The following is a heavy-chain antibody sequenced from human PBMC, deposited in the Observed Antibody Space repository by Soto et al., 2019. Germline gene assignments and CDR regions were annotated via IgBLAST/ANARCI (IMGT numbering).Heavy chain of an antibody. V-gene: IGHV3-15*01. J-gene: IGHJ4*02. CDR1: GFTFSNAW. Sequence: PGGSLRLSCAASGFTFSNAWMSWVRQAPGKGLEWVGRIKRKADGGTTDYAAPVKDRFTISRDDSKNTLYLQMNSLKTEDTAVYYCTTLGALDYWGQGTLVTVSS. D-gene: IGHD1-26*01. CDR3: TTLGALDY. CDR2: IKRKADGGTT.